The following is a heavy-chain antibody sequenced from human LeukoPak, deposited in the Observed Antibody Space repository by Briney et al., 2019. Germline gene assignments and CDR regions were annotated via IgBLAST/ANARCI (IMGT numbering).Heavy chain of an antibody. CDR1: GFSLEDYA. CDR2: ISWDSGNQ. CDR3: VKDMGFDLLKDAFHV. D-gene: IGHD3-9*01. V-gene: IGHV3-9*01. J-gene: IGHJ3*01. Sequence: RRSLGLSWVGSGFSLEDYAKHLVRQVPGKGLEWVSSISWDSGNQAYTHFVKGRFTISRDNGKNSLYLQMNSLRPEDTAFYYCVKDMGFDLLKDAFHVWGQGTLVTVSS.